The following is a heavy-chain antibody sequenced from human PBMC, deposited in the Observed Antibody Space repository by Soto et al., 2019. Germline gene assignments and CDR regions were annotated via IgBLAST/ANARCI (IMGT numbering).Heavy chain of an antibody. Sequence: EVQLVESGGGLVKPGGSLRLSCAAYGFTFSSYSMNWVRQAPGKGLEWVSSISSSSSYIYYADSVKGRFTISRDNAKNSLYLQMDILRAEDTAVYYCARDPLDGYDPWYYFDYWGQGTLVTVSS. V-gene: IGHV3-21*01. J-gene: IGHJ4*02. CDR2: ISSSSSYI. CDR3: ARDPLDGYDPWYYFDY. CDR1: GFTFSSYS. D-gene: IGHD5-12*01.